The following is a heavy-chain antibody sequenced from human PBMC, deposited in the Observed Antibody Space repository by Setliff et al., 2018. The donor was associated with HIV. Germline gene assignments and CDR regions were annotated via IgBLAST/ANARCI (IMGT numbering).Heavy chain of an antibody. V-gene: IGHV3-21*01. J-gene: IGHJ4*02. CDR3: ARFETVAVSGTDY. CDR2: ISSDSSHI. D-gene: IGHD6-19*01. Sequence: GGSLRLSCAASGFTFSSYSMNWVRQAPGKGLEWVSSISSDSSHILDADSVKGRFTISRDNTRNSLYLQMSSLRAEDTAVYFCARFETVAVSGTDYWGPGTLVTVSS. CDR1: GFTFSSYS.